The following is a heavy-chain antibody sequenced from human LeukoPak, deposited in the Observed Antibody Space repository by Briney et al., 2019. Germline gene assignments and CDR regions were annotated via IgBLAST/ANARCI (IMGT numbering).Heavy chain of an antibody. CDR1: GLTFSNYA. Sequence: GGSLRLSCAASGLTFSNYAMNWVRQAPGKGLEWVSTITDSGGRTFYADSLKGRFTISRDNSKKMLYLQMNSLRAEDTAVYYCAKDPYYYDGSGYYYEYFLHWGQGTLVTVSS. CDR3: AKDPYYYDGSGYYYEYFLH. D-gene: IGHD3-22*01. CDR2: ITDSGGRT. V-gene: IGHV3-23*01. J-gene: IGHJ1*01.